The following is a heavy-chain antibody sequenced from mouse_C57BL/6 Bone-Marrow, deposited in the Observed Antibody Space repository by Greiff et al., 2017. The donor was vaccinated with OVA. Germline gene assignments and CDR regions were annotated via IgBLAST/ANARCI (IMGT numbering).Heavy chain of an antibody. CDR3: ARKGEKYYGPFAY. CDR2: IDPSDSYT. CDR1: GYTFTSYW. Sequence: QVQLKQSGAELVRPGTSVKLSCKASGYTFTSYWMHWVKQRPGQGLEWIGVIDPSDSYTNYNQKFKGKATLTVDTSSSTAYMQLSSLTSEDSAVYYCARKGEKYYGPFAYWGQGTLVTVSA. J-gene: IGHJ3*01. V-gene: IGHV1-59*01. D-gene: IGHD1-1*02.